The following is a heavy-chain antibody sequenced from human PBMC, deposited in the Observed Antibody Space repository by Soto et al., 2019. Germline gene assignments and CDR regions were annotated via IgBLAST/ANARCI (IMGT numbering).Heavy chain of an antibody. CDR2: IIPIFGTA. Sequence: QVQLVQSGAEVKMHGSSLKVSCKASGGTFSSYAISWVRQAPGQGLEWMGGIIPIFGTANYAQKFQGRVTITADESTSTAYMELSSLRSEDTAVYYCARAHDYDFWSGYPSPHFDPWGQGTLVTVSS. CDR3: ARAHDYDFWSGYPSPHFDP. CDR1: GGTFSSYA. V-gene: IGHV1-69*12. J-gene: IGHJ5*02. D-gene: IGHD3-3*01.